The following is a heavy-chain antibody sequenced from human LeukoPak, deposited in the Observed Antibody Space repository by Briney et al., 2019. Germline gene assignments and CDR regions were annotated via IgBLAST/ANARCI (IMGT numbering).Heavy chain of an antibody. J-gene: IGHJ4*02. CDR2: ISTSGSTI. CDR1: GFTFSSYE. Sequence: GGSLRLSCAASGFTFSSYEMNWVRQAPGKGLEWVSYISTSGSTIYYADSVKGRFTISRDNAKNSLYLQMNRLRADDTAVYYCARVPPGWRYSRADYWGQGTLVTVSS. V-gene: IGHV3-48*03. CDR3: ARVPPGWRYSRADY. D-gene: IGHD6-13*01.